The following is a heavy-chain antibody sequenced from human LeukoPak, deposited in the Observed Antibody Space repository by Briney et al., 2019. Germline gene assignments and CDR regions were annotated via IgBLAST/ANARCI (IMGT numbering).Heavy chain of an antibody. J-gene: IGHJ4*02. Sequence: SEALSLTCTVSGGSISSSSYYWGWIRQPPGKGLEWIGSIYYSGSTYYNPSLKSRVTISVDTSKNQFSLKQSSVTAADTAVYYCARRGRRAAAAFDYSGQGTLVTVSS. CDR3: ARRGRRAAAAFDY. CDR2: IYYSGST. CDR1: GGSISSSSYY. V-gene: IGHV4-39*01. D-gene: IGHD6-13*01.